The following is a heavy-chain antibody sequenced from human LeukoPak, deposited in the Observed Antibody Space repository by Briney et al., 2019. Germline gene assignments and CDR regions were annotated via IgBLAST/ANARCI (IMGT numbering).Heavy chain of an antibody. J-gene: IGHJ3*02. D-gene: IGHD7-27*01. V-gene: IGHV3-30*03. CDR1: GFTFSSYR. CDR3: ARDLGLSEDI. CDR2: ISYDGSNK. Sequence: PGRSLRLSYAASGFTFSSYRMHWVRQAPGKGLEWVAVISYDGSNKYYADSVKGRFTISRDNSKNTLYLQMNSLRAEDTAVYYCARDLGLSEDIWGQGTMVTVSS.